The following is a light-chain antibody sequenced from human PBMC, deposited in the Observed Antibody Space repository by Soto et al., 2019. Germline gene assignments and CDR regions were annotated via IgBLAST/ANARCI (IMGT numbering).Light chain of an antibody. CDR2: DAS. CDR3: QQYDNLPIT. CDR1: QDISNY. J-gene: IGKJ5*01. V-gene: IGKV1-33*01. Sequence: DIQVTQSPASLSSYLLDRVTITCQASQDISNYLNWYQQKPGKAPKLLIYDASNLETGVPSRFSGSGSGTDLTFTISSLQPEDIATYYCQQYDNLPITFGQGTRLEIK.